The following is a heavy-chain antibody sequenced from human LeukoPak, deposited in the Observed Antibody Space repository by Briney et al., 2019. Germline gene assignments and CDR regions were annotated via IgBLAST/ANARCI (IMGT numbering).Heavy chain of an antibody. CDR1: GFRFTNYW. V-gene: IGHV3-48*04. Sequence: GGSLRLSCVGSGFRFTNYWMHWVRQAPGKGLEWVSYISSSGSTIYYADSVKGRFTISRDNAKNSLYLQMNSLRAEDTAVYYCASHQLLHAIFDYWGQGTLVTVSS. J-gene: IGHJ4*02. D-gene: IGHD2-2*01. CDR3: ASHQLLHAIFDY. CDR2: ISSSGSTI.